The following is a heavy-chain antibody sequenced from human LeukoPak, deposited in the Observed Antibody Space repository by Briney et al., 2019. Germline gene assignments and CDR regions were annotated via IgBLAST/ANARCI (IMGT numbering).Heavy chain of an antibody. CDR2: IYTSGST. CDR3: ARRKPLKYDSSSDGYYYMDV. Sequence: SETLSLTCTVCGGSISSYYWSWIRQPPGKGLEWIGYIYTSGSTNYNPSLKSRGTISVDTSKNQFSLKLSSVTAADTAVYYCARRKPLKYDSSSDGYYYMDVWGKGTTVTVSS. D-gene: IGHD6-6*01. J-gene: IGHJ6*03. CDR1: GGSISSYY. V-gene: IGHV4-4*09.